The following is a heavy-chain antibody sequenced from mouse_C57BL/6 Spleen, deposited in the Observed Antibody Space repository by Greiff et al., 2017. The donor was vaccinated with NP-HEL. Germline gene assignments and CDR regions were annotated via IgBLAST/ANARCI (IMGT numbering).Heavy chain of an antibody. J-gene: IGHJ1*03. CDR2: IWWDDDK. V-gene: IGHV8-8*01. D-gene: IGHD1-1*01. CDR1: GFSLSTFGMG. CDR3: ARIAPYYGSSYLVFDV. Sequence: QVTLKESGPGILQPSQTLSLTCSFSGFSLSTFGMGVGWIRQPSGKGLEWLAHIWWDDDKYYNPALKSRLTISKDTSKNQVFLKIANVDTADTATYYCARIAPYYGSSYLVFDVWGTGTTVTVSS.